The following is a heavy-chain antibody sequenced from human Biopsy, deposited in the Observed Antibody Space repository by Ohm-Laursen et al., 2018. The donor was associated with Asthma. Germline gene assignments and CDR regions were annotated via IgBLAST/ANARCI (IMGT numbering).Heavy chain of an antibody. J-gene: IGHJ4*02. D-gene: IGHD2-15*01. Sequence: GTLSLTCTGSGVSIRSYYWTWIRPPPGKGLEWIGTIHYSGSTYSNPSLKSRATISVDSSKKQISLRLSSVIAADTAVYYCAGFCSGGNCPDHWGQGTLVTVSS. V-gene: IGHV4-59*01. CDR2: IHYSGST. CDR3: AGFCSGGNCPDH. CDR1: GVSIRSYY.